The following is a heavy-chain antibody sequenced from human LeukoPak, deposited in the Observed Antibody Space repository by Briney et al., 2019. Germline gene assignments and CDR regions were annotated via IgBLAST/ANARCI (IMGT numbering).Heavy chain of an antibody. J-gene: IGHJ6*03. Sequence: SETLSLTCTVSGGSISSYYWSWIRQPPGKGLEWIGYIYYSGSTNYNPSLKSRVTTSVDTSKNQFSLKLSSVTAADTAVYYCARGTVEDSYGYGLDSYYYMDVWGKGTTVTVSS. D-gene: IGHD5-18*01. CDR1: GGSISSYY. CDR3: ARGTVEDSYGYGLDSYYYMDV. V-gene: IGHV4-59*01. CDR2: IYYSGST.